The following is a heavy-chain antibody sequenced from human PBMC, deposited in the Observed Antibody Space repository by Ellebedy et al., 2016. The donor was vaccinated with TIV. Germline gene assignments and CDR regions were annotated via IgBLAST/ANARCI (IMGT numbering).Heavy chain of an antibody. CDR2: IFYSGHT. V-gene: IGHV4-59*01. Sequence: MPSETLSLTCTVSGASITSYYWNWIRQPPGKGLEWIAYIFYSGHTNYNPSLKSRVTISVDTSKNQFSLKLSSVTTADTAVYYCARWVGHFDFWGQGAQVTVSS. CDR1: GASITSYY. J-gene: IGHJ4*02. CDR3: ARWVGHFDF. D-gene: IGHD1-26*01.